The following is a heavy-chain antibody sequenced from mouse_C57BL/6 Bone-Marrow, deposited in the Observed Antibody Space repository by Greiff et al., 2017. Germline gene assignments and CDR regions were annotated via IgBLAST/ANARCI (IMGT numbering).Heavy chain of an antibody. J-gene: IGHJ2*01. CDR3: AQRGYFDY. CDR1: GYTFTSYT. Sequence: VKLKQSGAELARPGASVKMSCKASGYTFTSYTMHWVKQRPGQGLEWIGYINPSSGYTKYNQKFKDKATLTADKSSSTAYMQLSSLTSEDSAVYYCAQRGYFDYWGQGTTLTVSS. V-gene: IGHV1-4*01. CDR2: INPSSGYT.